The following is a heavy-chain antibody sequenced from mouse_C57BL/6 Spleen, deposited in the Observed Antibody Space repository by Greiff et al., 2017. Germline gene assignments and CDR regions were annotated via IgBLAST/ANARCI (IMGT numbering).Heavy chain of an antibody. J-gene: IGHJ4*01. CDR1: GFTFSSYA. CDR2: ISSGGDYI. V-gene: IGHV5-9-1*02. CDR3: TREGSYYAMDY. Sequence: EVKLVESGEGLVKPGGSLKLSCAASGFTFSSYAMSWVRQTPEKRLEWVAYISSGGDYIYYADTVKGRFTISRDNARNTLYLQMSSLKSEDTAMYYCTREGSYYAMDYWGQGTSVTVSS.